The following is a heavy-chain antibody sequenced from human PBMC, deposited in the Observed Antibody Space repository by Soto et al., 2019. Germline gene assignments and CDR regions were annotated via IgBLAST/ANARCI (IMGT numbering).Heavy chain of an antibody. CDR2: ISYYGGNK. V-gene: IGHV3-30*18. CDR1: GFTFSRFG. CDR3: AKDGCPDGICYFSVHWFDP. D-gene: IGHD2-8*01. Sequence: GGTLRLSCSASGFTFSRFGMHWVRHATGQVLEWVSLISYYGGNKYYGNSARGRFTITRDNSKNTVFLQLNSLREEDTAVYYCAKDGCPDGICYFSVHWFDPWGQGAQVTVSS. J-gene: IGHJ5*02.